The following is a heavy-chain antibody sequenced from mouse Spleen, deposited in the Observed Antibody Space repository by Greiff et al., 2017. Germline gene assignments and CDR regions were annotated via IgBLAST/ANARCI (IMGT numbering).Heavy chain of an antibody. J-gene: IGHJ3*01. V-gene: IGHV1-82*01. CDR1: GYAFSSSW. Sequence: VKLMESGPELVKPGASVKISCKASGYAFSSSWMNWVKQRPGKGLEWIGRIYPGDGDTNYNGKFKGKATLTADKSSSTAYMQLSSLTSEDSAVYYCARGGNDGYYVGFAYWGQGTLVTVS. CDR2: IYPGDGDT. D-gene: IGHD2-3*01. CDR3: ARGGNDGYYVGFAY.